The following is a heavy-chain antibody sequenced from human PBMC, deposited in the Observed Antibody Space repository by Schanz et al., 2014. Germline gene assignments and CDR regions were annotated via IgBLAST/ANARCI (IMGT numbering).Heavy chain of an antibody. CDR3: ARDLTVDTGYVVHYYYYGMDV. J-gene: IGHJ6*02. V-gene: IGHV1-69*08. Sequence: QVQLVQSGAEVKKPGSSVKVSCTASGGTFSSYTISWIRQAPGQGLEWMGRIIPVLAIADYAQKLQGRVTMTTETSTSTAYMELRSLRSDDTAVYYCARDLTVDTGYVVHYYYYGMDVWGQGTTVTVSS. CDR1: GGTFSSYT. D-gene: IGHD5-12*01. CDR2: IIPVLAIA.